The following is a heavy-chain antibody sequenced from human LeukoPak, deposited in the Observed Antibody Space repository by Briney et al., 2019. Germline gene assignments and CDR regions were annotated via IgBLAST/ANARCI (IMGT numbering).Heavy chain of an antibody. CDR1: SYTFTSYG. V-gene: IGHV1-18*01. CDR2: ISAYNGNT. CDR3: ARITVCSSTSCYATYSSSWRDFDY. D-gene: IGHD2-2*01. J-gene: IGHJ4*02. Sequence: ASVKVSCKASSYTFTSYGISWVRQAPGQGLEWMGWISAYNGNTNYAQKLQGRVTMTTDTSTSTAYMELRSLRSDDTAVYYCARITVCSSTSCYATYSSSWRDFDYWGQGTLVTVSS.